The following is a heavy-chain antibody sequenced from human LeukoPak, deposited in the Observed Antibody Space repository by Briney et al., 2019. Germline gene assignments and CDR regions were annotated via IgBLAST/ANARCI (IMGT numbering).Heavy chain of an antibody. J-gene: IGHJ4*02. CDR1: GFTVSSNY. D-gene: IGHD5-18*01. V-gene: IGHV3-66*02. CDR2: IYSGGST. CDR3: AGDTAMAPFDY. Sequence: GGSLRLSCAASGFTVSSNYMSWVRQAPGKGLEWVSVIYSGGSTYYADSVKGRFTISRDNSKNTLYLQMNSPRAEDTAVYYCAGDTAMAPFDYWGQGTLVTVSS.